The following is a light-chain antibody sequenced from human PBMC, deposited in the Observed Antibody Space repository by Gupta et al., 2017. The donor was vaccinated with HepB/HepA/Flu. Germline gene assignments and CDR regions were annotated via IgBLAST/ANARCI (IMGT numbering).Light chain of an antibody. V-gene: IGLV1-40*01. CDR3: QSYDSSLSGSL. J-gene: IGLJ1*01. CDR2: GTT. CDR1: RANVGAGYD. Sequence: HSVLTQPLSVSGAPGRRVTISCTGSRANVGAGYDVHWYQQLPGAAPKLLIYGTTTRPAGGADRCSASKSGTSASLAITGLQAEDEADYYCQSYDSSLSGSLFGTGTKVTVL.